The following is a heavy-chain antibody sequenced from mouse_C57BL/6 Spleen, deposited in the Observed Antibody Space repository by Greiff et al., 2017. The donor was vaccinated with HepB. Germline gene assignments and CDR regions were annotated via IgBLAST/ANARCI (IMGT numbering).Heavy chain of an antibody. Sequence: EVMLVESGGGLVKPGGSLKLSCAASGFTFSSYAMSWVRQTPEKRLEWVATISDGGSYTYYPDNVKGRFTISRDNAKNNLYLQMSHLKSEDTAMYYCARAYGGYFDVWGTGTTVTVSS. CDR2: ISDGGSYT. CDR1: GFTFSSYA. V-gene: IGHV5-4*03. CDR3: ARAYGGYFDV. J-gene: IGHJ1*03. D-gene: IGHD1-1*01.